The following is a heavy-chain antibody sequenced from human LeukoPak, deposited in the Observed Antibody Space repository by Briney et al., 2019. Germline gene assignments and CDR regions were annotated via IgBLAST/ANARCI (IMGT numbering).Heavy chain of an antibody. J-gene: IGHJ5*02. CDR3: ARNDDWFDP. CDR1: GYSISSGYY. V-gene: IGHV4-38-2*02. D-gene: IGHD3-16*01. Sequence: SETLSLTCTVSGYSISSGYYWGWIRQPPGKGLEWIGSIYHSGSTNYNPSLKSRVTISVDTSKNQFSLKLSSVTAADTAVYYCARNDDWFDPWGQGTLVTVSS. CDR2: IYHSGST.